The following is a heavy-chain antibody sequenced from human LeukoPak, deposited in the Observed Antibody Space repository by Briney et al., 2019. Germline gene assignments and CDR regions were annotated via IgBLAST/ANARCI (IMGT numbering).Heavy chain of an antibody. CDR2: IIPIFGTA. CDR3: ARDTVAGSGISIVGWFDP. CDR1: GGTFSSYA. J-gene: IGHJ5*02. Sequence: SVKVSCKASGGTFSSYAISWVRQAPGQGLEWMGGIIPIFGTANYAQKFQGRVTITADESTSTAYMELSSLRSEDTAVYYCARDTVAGSGISIVGWFDPWGQGTLVTVSS. V-gene: IGHV1-69*01. D-gene: IGHD3-10*01.